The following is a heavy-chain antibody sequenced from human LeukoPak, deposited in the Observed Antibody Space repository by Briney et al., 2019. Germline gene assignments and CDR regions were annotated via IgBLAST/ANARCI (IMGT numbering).Heavy chain of an antibody. D-gene: IGHD6-13*01. CDR1: GFTFSDYY. CDR3: ARDRSKGIAAAGPPDGAFDI. CDR2: ISNSGSTI. Sequence: PGGSLRLSCAASGFTFSDYYMSWIRQAPGKGLEWVSYISNSGSTIYYADSVKGRFTISRDNAKNSLYLQMNSLRAEDTAVYYCARDRSKGIAAAGPPDGAFDIWGQGTMVTVSS. V-gene: IGHV3-11*01. J-gene: IGHJ3*02.